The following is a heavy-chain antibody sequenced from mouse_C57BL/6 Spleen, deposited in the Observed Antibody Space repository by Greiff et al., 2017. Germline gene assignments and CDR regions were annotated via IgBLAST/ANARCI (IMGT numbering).Heavy chain of an antibody. CDR1: GYTFTSYW. CDR2: IHPNSGST. Sequence: QVQLQQPGAELVKPGASVKLSCKASGYTFTSYWMHWVKQRPGQGLEWIGMIHPNSGSTNYNEKFKSKATLTVDKSSSTAYMQLSSLTSEDSAVYYCARFYDYDVHWFAYWGQGTLVTVSA. D-gene: IGHD2-4*01. V-gene: IGHV1-64*01. J-gene: IGHJ3*01. CDR3: ARFYDYDVHWFAY.